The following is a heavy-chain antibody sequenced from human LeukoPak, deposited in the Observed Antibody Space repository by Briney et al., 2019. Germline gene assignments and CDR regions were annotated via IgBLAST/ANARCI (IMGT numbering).Heavy chain of an antibody. V-gene: IGHV4-39*01. Sequence: PSETLSLTCTVSGGSISSSIHYWGWIRQPPGKGLEWIGSIYYNGNSYYNPSLKSRVTISVDTSKNQFSLKLSSVTAADTAVYYCARQFRGYDSITTGLDYWGQGTLVTVSS. J-gene: IGHJ4*02. CDR3: ARQFRGYDSITTGLDY. CDR1: GGSISSSIHY. D-gene: IGHD3-22*01. CDR2: IYYNGNS.